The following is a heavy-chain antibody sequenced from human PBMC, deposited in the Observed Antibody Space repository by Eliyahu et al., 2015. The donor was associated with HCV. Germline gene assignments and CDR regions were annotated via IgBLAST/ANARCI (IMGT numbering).Heavy chain of an antibody. Sequence: GFTFSSYWMHWVRQVPGKGLVWVSRINTDGTTTTYADSMKDRFTISRDNAKKTLYLHMNGLRAEDTAVYYCARVDYGLFDYWGQGTLVTVSS. J-gene: IGHJ4*02. D-gene: IGHD4-17*01. CDR2: INTDGTTT. V-gene: IGHV3-74*01. CDR3: ARVDYGLFDY. CDR1: GFTFSSYW.